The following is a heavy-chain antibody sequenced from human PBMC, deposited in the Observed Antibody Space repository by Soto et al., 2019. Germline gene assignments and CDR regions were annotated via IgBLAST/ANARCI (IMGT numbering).Heavy chain of an antibody. D-gene: IGHD2-15*01. Sequence: QVQLQESGPGLVQPSQTLSLTCTVSGDSISSGAYYWSWIRQPPGKGLEWGGYIYHSGATYYNPSPGSRVTMSVETSQHQFSLRLRSVTAADTDVYYYARDRGYATVDCWGQGTLVTVSS. V-gene: IGHV4-30-4*01. CDR1: GDSISSGAYY. CDR3: ARDRGYATVDC. CDR2: IYHSGAT. J-gene: IGHJ4*02.